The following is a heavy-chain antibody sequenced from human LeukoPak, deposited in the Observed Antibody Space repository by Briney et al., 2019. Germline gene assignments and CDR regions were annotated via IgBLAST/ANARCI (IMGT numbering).Heavy chain of an antibody. CDR3: ARGGYTYGWYYMDV. Sequence: SETLSLTCAVSGYSISSGFYWGWLRQPPGKGLEWIGRVYHGGNTYSTFYNPSFESRVTMSEDTSKNQFSLKLTSVTAADTAVYYCARGGYTYGWYYMDVWGRGTTVTVSS. J-gene: IGHJ6*03. CDR1: GYSISSGFY. V-gene: IGHV4-38-2*01. CDR2: VYHGGNT. D-gene: IGHD5-18*01.